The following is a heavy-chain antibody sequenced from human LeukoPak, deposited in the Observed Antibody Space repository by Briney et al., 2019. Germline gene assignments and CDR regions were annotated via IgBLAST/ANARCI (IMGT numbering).Heavy chain of an antibody. CDR3: ARGSRIWRIVGATGLYFDY. V-gene: IGHV4-59*01. Sequence: SETLSLTCTVSGGSISSYYWSWIRQPPGKGLEWIGYIYHSGSTYYNPSLKSRVTISVDTSKNQFSLKLSSVTAADTAVYYCARGSRIWRIVGATGLYFDYWGQGTLVTVSS. D-gene: IGHD1-26*01. J-gene: IGHJ4*02. CDR1: GGSISSYY. CDR2: IYHSGST.